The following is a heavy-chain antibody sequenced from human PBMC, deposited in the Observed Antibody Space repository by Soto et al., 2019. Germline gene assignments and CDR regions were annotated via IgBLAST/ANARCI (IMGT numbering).Heavy chain of an antibody. CDR1: GGSISSGDYY. D-gene: IGHD3-16*01. V-gene: IGHV4-61*08. Sequence: PSETLSLTCTVSGGSISSGDYYWSWIRQPPGKGLECIGYIYYSGSTNYNPSLKSRVTISVDTSKNQFSLKLSSVTAADTAVYYCARVWGYAFDYWGQGTLVTVSS. CDR2: IYYSGST. CDR3: ARVWGYAFDY. J-gene: IGHJ4*02.